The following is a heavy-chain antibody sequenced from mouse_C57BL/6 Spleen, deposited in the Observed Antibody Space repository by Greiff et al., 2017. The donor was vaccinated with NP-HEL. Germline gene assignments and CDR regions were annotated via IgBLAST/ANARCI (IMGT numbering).Heavy chain of an antibody. V-gene: IGHV1-18*01. CDR1: GYTFTDYN. CDR3: ALYYSNYEFAY. J-gene: IGHJ3*01. CDR2: INPNNGGT. Sequence: EVQLQQSGPELVKPGASVKIPCKASGYTFTDYNMDWVKQSHGKSLEWIGDINPNNGGTIYNQKFKGKATLTVDKSSSTAYMELRSLTSEDTAVYYCALYYSNYEFAYWGQGTLVTVSA. D-gene: IGHD2-5*01.